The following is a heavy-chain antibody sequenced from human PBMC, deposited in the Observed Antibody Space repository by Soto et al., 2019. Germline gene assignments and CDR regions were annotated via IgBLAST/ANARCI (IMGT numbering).Heavy chain of an antibody. D-gene: IGHD6-19*01. CDR3: ARPGGYRSGRPLDN. J-gene: IGHJ4*02. Sequence: GESLKISCKGSGYTFTGYWVAWVRQMPGRGPEWMGSIDPRDSDTRYSPSFQGQVTISVDKSTTTAHLQWRSLKASDTAIYYCARPGGYRSGRPLDNWGQGTQAAVSS. CDR1: GYTFTGYW. V-gene: IGHV5-51*01. CDR2: IDPRDSDT.